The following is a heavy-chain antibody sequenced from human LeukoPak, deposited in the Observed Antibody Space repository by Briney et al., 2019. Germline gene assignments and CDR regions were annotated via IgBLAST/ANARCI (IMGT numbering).Heavy chain of an antibody. CDR2: IQYDGSNK. D-gene: IGHD5-18*01. V-gene: IGHV3-30*02. J-gene: IGHJ3*02. CDR3: AKGDTAMVRQAFDI. Sequence: GGSLRLSCAASGFTFSSYSMHWVRQAPGKGLEWVAFIQYDGSNKYYADSVKGRFTISRDNSKNTLYLQMNSLRAEDTAVYYCAKGDTAMVRQAFDIWGQGTMVTVSS. CDR1: GFTFSSYS.